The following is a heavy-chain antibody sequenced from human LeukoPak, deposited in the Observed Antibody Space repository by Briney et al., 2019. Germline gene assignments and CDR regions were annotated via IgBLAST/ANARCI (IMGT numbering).Heavy chain of an antibody. V-gene: IGHV3-23*01. CDR1: GFTFNSYA. D-gene: IGHD5-12*01. CDR3: ARVRGYKYGNLDF. CDR2: ISGGGDSI. Sequence: GGSLRLSCAASGFTFNSYAMNWVRQAPGKGLEWVSVISGGGDSIYYADSVKGRFTISRDKSENTVYLQMSDLRAEDTAVYYYARVRGYKYGNLDFWGQGTLVTVSS. J-gene: IGHJ4*02.